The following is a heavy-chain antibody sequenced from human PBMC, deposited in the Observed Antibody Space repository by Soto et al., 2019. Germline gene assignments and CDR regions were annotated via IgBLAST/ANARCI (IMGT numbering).Heavy chain of an antibody. Sequence: XSVKVSCKASVYTFTCYYMHWVRQAPGQGLEWMGWINPNSGGTNYAQKFQGWVTMTRDTSISTAYMELSRLRSDDTAVYYCARERGSGSSYFDYWGQGNLVTVSS. CDR1: VYTFTCYY. CDR3: ARERGSGSSYFDY. V-gene: IGHV1-2*04. J-gene: IGHJ4*02. CDR2: INPNSGGT. D-gene: IGHD3-10*01.